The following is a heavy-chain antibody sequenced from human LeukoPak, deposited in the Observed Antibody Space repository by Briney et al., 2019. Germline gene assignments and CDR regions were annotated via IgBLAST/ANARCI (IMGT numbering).Heavy chain of an antibody. D-gene: IGHD6-13*01. CDR1: GGTFSIYA. J-gene: IGHJ4*02. Sequence: SVKVSFKASGGTFSIYAISWVRQAPGQGGGGRGGIIPIFGTANYTQKFQGRVTITADKSTSTAYMELSSLRSEDTAVYYCAREEAAAAGSTFDYWGQGTLVTVSS. CDR3: AREEAAAAGSTFDY. V-gene: IGHV1-69*06. CDR2: IIPIFGTA.